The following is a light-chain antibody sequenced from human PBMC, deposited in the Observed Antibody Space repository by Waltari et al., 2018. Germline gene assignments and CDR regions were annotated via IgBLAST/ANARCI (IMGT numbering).Light chain of an antibody. CDR2: AAS. CDR1: QSINTY. CDR3: QQSYSPPFT. Sequence: DIQMTQSPSSLSASVGDRVTITCRTGQSINTYLNWYQQKPGKAPRFLIYAASTLLSGVPSRFSGSGSGTYFTLTINGLQAEDSATYYFQQSYSPPFTFGQGTSLEI. J-gene: IGKJ2*01. V-gene: IGKV1-39*01.